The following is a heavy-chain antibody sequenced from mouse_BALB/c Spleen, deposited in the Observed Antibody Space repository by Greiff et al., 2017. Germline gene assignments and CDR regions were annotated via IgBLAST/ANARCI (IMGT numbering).Heavy chain of an antibody. CDR1: GFTFSDYY. J-gene: IGHJ4*01. CDR2: ISDGGSYT. D-gene: IGHD2-3*01. Sequence: EVMLVESGGGLVKPGGSLKLSCAASGFTFSDYYMYWVRQTPEKRLEWVATISDGGSYTYYPDSVKGRFTISRDNAKNNLYLQMNSLQTDDTAMYYCDRDWDGFYAMDYWGRGTSVSVSS. CDR3: DRDWDGFYAMDY. V-gene: IGHV5-4*02.